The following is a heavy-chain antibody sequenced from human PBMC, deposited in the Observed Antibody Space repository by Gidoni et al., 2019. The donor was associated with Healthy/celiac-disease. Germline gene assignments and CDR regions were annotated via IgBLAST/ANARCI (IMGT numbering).Heavy chain of an antibody. CDR2: INTNSGGT. V-gene: IGHV1-2*02. D-gene: IGHD3-10*01. J-gene: IGHJ5*02. CDR1: GYTLTGYY. CDR3: ARDAGRGAHWFDP. Sequence: QVQLVQSGAEVKKPGAPVKVSCKASGYTLTGYYMHWVRQAPGQGLEWMGWINTNSGGTNYAQKFQGRVTMTRDTSISTAYMELSRLRSDDTAVYYCARDAGRGAHWFDPWGQGTLVTVSS.